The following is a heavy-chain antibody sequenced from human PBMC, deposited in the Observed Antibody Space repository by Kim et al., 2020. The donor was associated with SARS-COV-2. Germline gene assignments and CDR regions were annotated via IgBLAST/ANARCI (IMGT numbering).Heavy chain of an antibody. CDR1: GFTFSSYS. V-gene: IGHV3-21*01. D-gene: IGHD3-22*01. CDR2: ISSSSSYI. CDR3: ARDRAYYYDSTDRYFDL. Sequence: GGSLRLSCAASGFTFSSYSMNWVRQAPGKGLEWVSSISSSSSYIYYADSVKGRFTISRDNAKNSLYLQMNSLRAEDTAVYYCARDRAYYYDSTDRYFDLWGRGTLVTVSS. J-gene: IGHJ2*01.